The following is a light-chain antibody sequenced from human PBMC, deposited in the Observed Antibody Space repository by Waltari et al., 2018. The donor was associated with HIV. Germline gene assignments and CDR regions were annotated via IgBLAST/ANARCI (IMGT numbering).Light chain of an antibody. V-gene: IGLV3-21*02. J-gene: IGLJ7*01. CDR2: DDS. CDR1: DIGRKT. CDR3: QVWDSSSDHAV. Sequence: SYVLTQPPSVSAAPGQTARLTGGGNDIGRKTVHWYQQRPGQAPVLVVYDDSARPSGIPERFSGSNSGNTATLTISRVEAGDEADYYCQVWDSSSDHAVFGGGTQLTVL.